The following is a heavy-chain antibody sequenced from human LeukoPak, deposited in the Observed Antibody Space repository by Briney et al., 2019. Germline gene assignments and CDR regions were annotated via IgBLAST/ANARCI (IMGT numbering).Heavy chain of an antibody. D-gene: IGHD5-18*01. CDR3: ARRSYGDY. CDR2: INQDGSEE. V-gene: IGHV3-7*05. J-gene: IGHJ4*02. CDR1: GFTFSIYW. Sequence: GGSLRLSCAASGFTFSIYWMNWVRQSPGKGLEWVANINQDGSEEYYVDSVKGRFTISRDNAKNSLYLQMNSLRAEDTAVYYCARRSYGDYWGQGTLVTVSS.